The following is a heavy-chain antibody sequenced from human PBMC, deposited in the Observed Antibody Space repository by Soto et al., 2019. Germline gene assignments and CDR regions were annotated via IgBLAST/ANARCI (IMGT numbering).Heavy chain of an antibody. CDR3: TTLGYCISNSCHQVGY. CDR1: GITFIYAW. CDR2: IKSQASGGTT. J-gene: IGHJ4*02. D-gene: IGHD2-2*01. Sequence: GGSLRLSCAASGITFIYAWMDWVRQAPGKRLEWVGRIKSQASGGTTDYAAPVKGRFTISRDDSKNTLYLQMNSLKTEDTAVYYCTTLGYCISNSCHQVGYWGQGTLVTVSS. V-gene: IGHV3-15*07.